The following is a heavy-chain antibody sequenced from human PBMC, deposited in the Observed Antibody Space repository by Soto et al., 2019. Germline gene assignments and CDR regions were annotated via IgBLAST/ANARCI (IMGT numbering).Heavy chain of an antibody. CDR2: IYHSGTT. CDR3: ARRHTDYYDSSGYFFDY. Sequence: SETLSLTCTVSGGSISSGGYYWSWIRQHPGKGLEWIGYIYHSGTTYYNPSLKSRVTISVDTSKNQFSLKLSSVTAADTAVYYCARRHTDYYDSSGYFFDYWGQGTLVTVSS. D-gene: IGHD3-22*01. V-gene: IGHV4-31*03. CDR1: GGSISSGGYY. J-gene: IGHJ4*02.